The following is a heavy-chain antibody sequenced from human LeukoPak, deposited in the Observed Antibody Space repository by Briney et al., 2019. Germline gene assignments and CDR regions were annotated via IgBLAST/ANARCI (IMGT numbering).Heavy chain of an antibody. CDR1: GFTFTNAW. V-gene: IGHV3-15*01. J-gene: IGHJ3*02. CDR2: SKGKSDGGTT. D-gene: IGHD2-8*01. CDR3: TTDNGDLAFVI. Sequence: GGSLRLSCAVSGFTFTNAWMSWVRQAPGKGLEWVGRSKGKSDGGTTDYAAPVTGRFIMSRDDSKSTMYLQMNSLKIEDTAVYYCTTDNGDLAFVIWGQGTMVTVSS.